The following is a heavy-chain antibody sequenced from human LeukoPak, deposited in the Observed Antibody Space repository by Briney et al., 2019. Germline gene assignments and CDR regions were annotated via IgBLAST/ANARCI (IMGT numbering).Heavy chain of an antibody. CDR2: INWNGGST. CDR3: ARGGIVGATYAFDI. V-gene: IGHV3-20*04. CDR1: GFTFDDYG. Sequence: PGGSLRLSCAASGFTFDDYGMSWVRQAPGKGLEWVSGINWNGGSTGYADSVKGRFTIPRDNAKNSLYLQMNSLRAEDTALYYCARGGIVGATYAFDIWGQGTVVTDSS. J-gene: IGHJ3*02. D-gene: IGHD1-26*01.